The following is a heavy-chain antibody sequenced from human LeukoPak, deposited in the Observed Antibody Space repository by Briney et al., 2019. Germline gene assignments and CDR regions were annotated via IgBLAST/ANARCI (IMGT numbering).Heavy chain of an antibody. CDR1: GGSFSGYY. Sequence: SETLSLTCAVYGGSFSGYYWSWIRQPPGKGLEWIGEINHSGSTNYNPSLKSRVTISVDTSKNQFSLKLSSVTAADTAVYYCARAVRKQRYNWFDPWGQGTLDTVSS. V-gene: IGHV4-34*01. J-gene: IGHJ5*02. D-gene: IGHD6-25*01. CDR3: ARAVRKQRYNWFDP. CDR2: INHSGST.